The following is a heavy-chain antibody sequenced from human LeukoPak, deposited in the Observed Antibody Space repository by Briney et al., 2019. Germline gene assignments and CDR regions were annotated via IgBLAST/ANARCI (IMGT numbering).Heavy chain of an antibody. Sequence: KPSETLSLTCAVYGGSFSGYYWSWIRQPPGKGLEWIGEINHSGSTNYNPSLKSRVTISVDTSKNQFSLKLSSVTAADTTVYYCARGFYDFWSSYFDYWGQGTLVTVSS. CDR2: INHSGST. V-gene: IGHV4-34*01. CDR3: ARGFYDFWSSYFDY. J-gene: IGHJ4*02. CDR1: GGSFSGYY. D-gene: IGHD3-3*01.